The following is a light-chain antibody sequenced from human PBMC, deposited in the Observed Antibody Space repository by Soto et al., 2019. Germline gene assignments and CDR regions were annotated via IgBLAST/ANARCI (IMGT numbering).Light chain of an antibody. Sequence: EIVMTQSPATLSVSPGERATLSCRASQGVSSKLAWFQQKPGQAPSLLIYGASTRAAGLPARFSGSGSGTEVTLTISSLQSEDFAVYYCQQYYNWPRTFGQGTKVEMK. CDR2: GAS. J-gene: IGKJ1*01. CDR1: QGVSSK. V-gene: IGKV3-15*01. CDR3: QQYYNWPRT.